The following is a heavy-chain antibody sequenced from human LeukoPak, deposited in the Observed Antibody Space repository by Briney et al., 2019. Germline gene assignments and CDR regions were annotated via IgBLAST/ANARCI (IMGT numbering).Heavy chain of an antibody. CDR1: GGTFSSYA. CDR2: IIPILGIA. V-gene: IGHV1-69*04. D-gene: IGHD6-6*01. J-gene: IGHJ4*02. Sequence: SVKVSCKASGGTFSSYAISCVRQAPGQGLEWMGRIIPILGIANYAQKFQGRVTITADKSTSTAYMELSSLRSEDTAVYYCARPRRGEYSSSPTLDYWGQGTLVTVSS. CDR3: ARPRRGEYSSSPTLDY.